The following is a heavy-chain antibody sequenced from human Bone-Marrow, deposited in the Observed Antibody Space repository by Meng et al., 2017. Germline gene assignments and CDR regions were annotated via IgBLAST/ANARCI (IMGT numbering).Heavy chain of an antibody. CDR1: GYTFTTYF. CDR2: INPSGGSA. V-gene: IGHV1-46*01. Sequence: SVKVSCKTSGYTFTTYFIHWVRQAPGQGLEWMGIINPSGGSATYAQKFQGRVTMTRDTSTTTVYMELSSLRSEDTAVYYCARADSAAAGTPAYFQHWGQGTLVTVSS. D-gene: IGHD6-13*01. J-gene: IGHJ1*01. CDR3: ARADSAAAGTPAYFQH.